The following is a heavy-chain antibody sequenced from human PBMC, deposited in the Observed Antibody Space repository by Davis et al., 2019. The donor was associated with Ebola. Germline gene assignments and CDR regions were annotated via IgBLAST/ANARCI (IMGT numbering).Heavy chain of an antibody. V-gene: IGHV4-30-4*08. CDR3: ARDRY. Sequence: DHYLTWIRQPPGKGLEWIGYIYYSGGTYYNPSLKSRVTISVDTSKNQFSLKLSSVTAADTAVYYCARDRYWGQGTLVTVSS. CDR1: DHY. CDR2: IYYSGGT. J-gene: IGHJ4*02.